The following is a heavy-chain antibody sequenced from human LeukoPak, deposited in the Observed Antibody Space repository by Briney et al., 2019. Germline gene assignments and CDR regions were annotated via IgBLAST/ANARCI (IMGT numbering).Heavy chain of an antibody. Sequence: KPPETLSLTCTVSGGSISSSSYYWGWIRQPPGKGLEWIGSIYYSGSTYYNPSLKSRVTISVDTSKNQFSLKLSSVTAADTAVYYCARQSATITFGESSFDPWGQGTLVTVSS. CDR2: IYYSGST. CDR3: ARQSATITFGESSFDP. CDR1: GGSISSSSYY. V-gene: IGHV4-39*01. J-gene: IGHJ5*02. D-gene: IGHD3-16*01.